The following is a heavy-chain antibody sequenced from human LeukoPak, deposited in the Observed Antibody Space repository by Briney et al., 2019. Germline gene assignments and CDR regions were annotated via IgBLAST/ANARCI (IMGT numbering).Heavy chain of an antibody. Sequence: ASVKVSCKASGYSFNTYYMNWVRQAPGQGLEWMGWINPNSGGTNYAQKFQGWVTMTRDTSISTAYMELSRLRSDDTAVYYCASLSYYDLSGYFYWGQGTLVTVSS. V-gene: IGHV1-2*04. CDR3: ASLSYYDLSGYFY. CDR2: INPNSGGT. J-gene: IGHJ4*02. CDR1: GYSFNTYY. D-gene: IGHD3-22*01.